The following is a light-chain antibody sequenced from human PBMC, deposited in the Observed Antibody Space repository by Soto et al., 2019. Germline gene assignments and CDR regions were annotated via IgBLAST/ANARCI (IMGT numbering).Light chain of an antibody. CDR3: VLYMGSGIWV. J-gene: IGLJ3*02. CDR2: STN. Sequence: QTVVTQEPSFSVSPGRTVTLTCGLSSGSVSTSYYPSWYQQTPGQAPRTLIDSTNTRSSGVPDRFSGSIPGNKAALTITGAKADDEADYYCVLYMGSGIWVFGGGTKLTVL. V-gene: IGLV8-61*01. CDR1: SGSVSTSYY.